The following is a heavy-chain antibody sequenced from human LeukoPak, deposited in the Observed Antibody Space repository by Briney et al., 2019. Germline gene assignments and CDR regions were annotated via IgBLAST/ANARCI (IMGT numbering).Heavy chain of an antibody. CDR2: IYPGDSDT. CDR3: ARGSTNAFDI. D-gene: IGHD3-10*01. Sequence: GESLKISCXGSGYTFPNYWIGWVRQMAGKGLEWMGIIYPGDSDTRYSPSFQGQVTMSADKTISTTYLQWSSLKASDTAMYYCARGSTNAFDIWGQGTLVTVSS. CDR1: GYTFPNYW. V-gene: IGHV5-51*01. J-gene: IGHJ3*02.